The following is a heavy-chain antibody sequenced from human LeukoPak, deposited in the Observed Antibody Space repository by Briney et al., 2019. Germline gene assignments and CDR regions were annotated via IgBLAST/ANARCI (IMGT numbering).Heavy chain of an antibody. V-gene: IGHV4-30-4*07. J-gene: IGHJ3*02. CDR2: IYNSGST. D-gene: IGHD2-15*01. Sequence: SETLSLTCAVSGGSISSGTYSWTWMRQPPGKGLEWIGYIYNSGSTFNNPSLNSRVTISEDTSKNHFSLKLSSVTAADTAMYYCAREGGNCSGGSCYSGAFDIWGQGTLVAVSS. CDR3: AREGGNCSGGSCYSGAFDI. CDR1: GGSISSGTYS.